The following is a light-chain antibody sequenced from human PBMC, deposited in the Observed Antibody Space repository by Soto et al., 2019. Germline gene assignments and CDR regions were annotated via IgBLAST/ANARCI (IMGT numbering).Light chain of an antibody. CDR1: ESISSW. J-gene: IGKJ1*01. Sequence: DIQMTQSPSTLSASVGDTVTITCRASESISSWLAWYQEKPGEAPNLLIYDASSLESGVPSRFSGSGSGTEFTLTISSLQPDDFATYYCQDYSPYSWTFGQGTKVEIK. CDR3: QDYSPYSWT. V-gene: IGKV1-5*01. CDR2: DAS.